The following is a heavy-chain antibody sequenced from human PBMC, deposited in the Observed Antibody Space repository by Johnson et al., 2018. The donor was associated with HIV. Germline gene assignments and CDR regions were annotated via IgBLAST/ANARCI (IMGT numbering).Heavy chain of an antibody. CDR1: GFTFDDYG. CDR2: IKQDGSEK. J-gene: IGHJ3*02. CDR3: AKGLIGAFDI. D-gene: IGHD2/OR15-2a*01. Sequence: VQLVESGGGVVRPGGSLRLSCAASGFTFDDYGLSWVRQAPGKGLEWVANIKQDGSEKYYVDSVKGRFTISRDNAKNSLYLQMNSLRAEDTAVYYCAKGLIGAFDIWGQGTMVTVSS. V-gene: IGHV3-7*03.